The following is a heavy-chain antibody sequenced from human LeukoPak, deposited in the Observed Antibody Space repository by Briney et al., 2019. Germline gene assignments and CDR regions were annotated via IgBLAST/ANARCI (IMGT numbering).Heavy chain of an antibody. CDR2: IYYSGST. V-gene: IGHV4-59*01. CDR3: ARGAATPTH. CDR1: GGSISSYY. Sequence: SETLSLTCTVSGGSISSYYWSWIRQPPGKGLEWIGYIYYSGSTNYNPSLKSRVTISVDTSKNQFSLKLSSVTAADTAVYYCARGAATPTHWGQGTLVTVSS. J-gene: IGHJ4*02. D-gene: IGHD4-11*01.